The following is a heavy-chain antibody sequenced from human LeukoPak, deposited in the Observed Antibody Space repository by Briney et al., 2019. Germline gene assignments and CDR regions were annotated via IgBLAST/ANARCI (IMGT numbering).Heavy chain of an antibody. CDR1: GGSISSYY. Sequence: SETLSLTCTVSGGSISSYYWSWIRQPPEKGLEWIGYIYYSGSTNYNPSLKSRVTMSVDTSKNQFSLKLSSVTAADTAVYYCARGIRGGYSYAYAYWGQGTLVTVSS. J-gene: IGHJ4*02. CDR2: IYYSGST. D-gene: IGHD5-18*01. CDR3: ARGIRGGYSYAYAY. V-gene: IGHV4-59*01.